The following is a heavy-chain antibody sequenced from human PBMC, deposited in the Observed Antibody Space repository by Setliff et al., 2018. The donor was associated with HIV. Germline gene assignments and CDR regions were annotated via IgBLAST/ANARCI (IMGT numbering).Heavy chain of an antibody. V-gene: IGHV3-30*09. CDR1: GLTFHYYA. CDR2: IAYDGGVE. CDR3: ARGGYFDSSSAGALDV. Sequence: GGSLRLSCAASGLTFHYYAMHWVRQAPGKGLEWVALIAYDGGVESFADSVKGRIAISRDYSRNTLQLQMNALRPEDTAGYYCARGGYFDSSSAGALDVWGQGTLVTGSS. J-gene: IGHJ3*01. D-gene: IGHD3-22*01.